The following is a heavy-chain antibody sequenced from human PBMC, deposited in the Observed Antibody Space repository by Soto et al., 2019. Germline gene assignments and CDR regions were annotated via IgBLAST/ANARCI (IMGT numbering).Heavy chain of an antibody. CDR1: GYTFTSYF. CDR3: ARAAGASDI. V-gene: IGHV1-46*01. J-gene: IGHJ3*02. Sequence: ASVKVSCKASGYTFTSYFMHWVRQAPGQGLEWMGIINPSGGSPTYAQKFQGRVTLTRDTSTNTVYMELSSLRSEDTAGYYCARAAGASDIWGQGTLVTVS. CDR2: INPSGGSP.